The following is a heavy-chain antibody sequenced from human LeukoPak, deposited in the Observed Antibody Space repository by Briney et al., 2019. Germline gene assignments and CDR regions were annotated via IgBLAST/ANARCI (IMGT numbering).Heavy chain of an antibody. V-gene: IGHV6-1*01. D-gene: IGHD3-16*01. J-gene: IGHJ3*02. CDR3: ASSSLRGSDAFDI. CDR1: GDSVSNNNAA. CDR2: TYYRSKWYT. Sequence: KPSQTLSLTCAISGDSVSNNNAAWNWIRQSPSRGLEWLGRTYYRSKWYTDYAVSVSSRITINPDASKNQFSLQLNSVTPEDTAVYYCASSSLRGSDAFDIWGQGTMVTVSS.